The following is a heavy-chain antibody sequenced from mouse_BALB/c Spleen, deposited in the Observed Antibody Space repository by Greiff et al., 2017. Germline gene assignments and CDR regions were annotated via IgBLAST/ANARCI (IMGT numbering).Heavy chain of an antibody. V-gene: IGHV5-6*01. D-gene: IGHD1-1*01. CDR3: ARQVYYGSVYAMDY. Sequence: EVHLVESGGGLVKPGGSLKLSCAASGFTFSSYGMSWVRQTPDKRLEWVATISSGGSYTYYPDSVKGRFTISRDNAKNTLYLQMSSLKSEDTAMYYCARQVYYGSVYAMDYWGQGTSVTVSS. CDR2: ISSGGSYT. CDR1: GFTFSSYG. J-gene: IGHJ4*01.